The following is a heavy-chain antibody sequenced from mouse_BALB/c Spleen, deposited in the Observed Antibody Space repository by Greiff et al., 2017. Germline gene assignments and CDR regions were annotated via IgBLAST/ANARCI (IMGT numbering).Heavy chain of an antibody. J-gene: IGHJ2*01. CDR1: GFTFSDYY. CDR3: TRDKDYGSNY. D-gene: IGHD1-1*01. Sequence: EVQGVESGGGLVKPGGSLKLSCAASGFTFSDYYMYWVRQTPEKRLEWVATISDGGSYTYYPDSVKGRFTISRDNAKNTLYLQMSSLKSEDTAMYYCTRDKDYGSNYWGQGTTLTVSS. V-gene: IGHV5-4*02. CDR2: ISDGGSYT.